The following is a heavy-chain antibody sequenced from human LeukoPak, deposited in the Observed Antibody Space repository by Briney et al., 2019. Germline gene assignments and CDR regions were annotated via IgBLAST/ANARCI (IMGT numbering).Heavy chain of an antibody. CDR3: ARHRFLGQQLVHPYFDY. V-gene: IGHV4-39*01. D-gene: IGHD6-13*01. Sequence: SETLSLTCTVSGGSISSSSYYGGWIRQPPGKGLEWIGCIYYSGSTYYNPSLKSRVTISVDTSKNQFSLKLSSVTAADTAVYYCARHRFLGQQLVHPYFDYWGQGTLVTVSS. CDR2: IYYSGST. CDR1: GGSISSSSYY. J-gene: IGHJ4*02.